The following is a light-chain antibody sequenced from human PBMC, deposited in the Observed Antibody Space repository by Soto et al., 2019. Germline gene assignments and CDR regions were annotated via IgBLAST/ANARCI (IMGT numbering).Light chain of an antibody. V-gene: IGLV2-14*01. J-gene: IGLJ1*01. CDR1: SSDVGGYNY. Sequence: QSVLTQPASVSRSHGHSISISSTETSSDVGGYNYVSWYQQHPGKAPKLMIYDVSNRPSGVSNRFSGSKSGNTASLTISGLQAEDEADYYCSSYTSSSTLVFGTGTKVTVL. CDR3: SSYTSSSTLV. CDR2: DVS.